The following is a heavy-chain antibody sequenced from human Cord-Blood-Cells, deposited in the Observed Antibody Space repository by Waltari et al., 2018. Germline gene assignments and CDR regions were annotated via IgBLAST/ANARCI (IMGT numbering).Heavy chain of an antibody. J-gene: IGHJ5*02. V-gene: IGHV4-39*01. CDR1: GGSISSSSDY. D-gene: IGHD3-3*01. CDR2: IYYSGST. Sequence: QLQLQESGPGLVKPSETLSLTCTVSGGSISSSSDYWGWIRQPPGKGLEWIGSIYYSGSTYYNPSLKSRVTISVDTSKNQFSLKLSSVTAADTAVYYCARGRIFGVVIEGWFDPWGQGTLVTVSS. CDR3: ARGRIFGVVIEGWFDP.